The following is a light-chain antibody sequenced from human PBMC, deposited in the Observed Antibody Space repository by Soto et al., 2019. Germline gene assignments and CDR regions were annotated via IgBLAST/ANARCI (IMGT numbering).Light chain of an antibody. Sequence: DIQMLPSPSSPPSFVPDRVTMTCQASQNVSNYLNWYQQKSGKAPKVLIYDASNWETGVPSRFSGSGSGTEFTFTISSLQPEDIATYYCQQYDGLPLTFGGGTKVDIK. J-gene: IGKJ4*01. V-gene: IGKV1-33*01. CDR1: QNVSNY. CDR2: DAS. CDR3: QQYDGLPLT.